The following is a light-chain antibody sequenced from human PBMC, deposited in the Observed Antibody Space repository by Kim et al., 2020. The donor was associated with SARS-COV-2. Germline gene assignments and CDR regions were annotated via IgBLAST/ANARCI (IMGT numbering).Light chain of an antibody. J-gene: IGKJ5*01. CDR3: QQYNSFSIT. V-gene: IGKV1-5*03. CDR1: QSITDW. CDR2: KAS. Sequence: ASVGDRVTIACRASQSITDWLAWYQQKPGKAPKLLIYKASSLESGVPSRFSGSRSGTEFTLTISSLQPDDFATYYCQQYNSFSITFGQGTRLEIK.